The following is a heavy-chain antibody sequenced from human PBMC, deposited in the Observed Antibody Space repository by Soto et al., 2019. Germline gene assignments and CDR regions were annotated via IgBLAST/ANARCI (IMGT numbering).Heavy chain of an antibody. CDR3: AGERETSSWFLSGVEY. Sequence: QVQLVESGGGVVQPGRSLRLSCAASGLTFIRHAMHWVRQVPGKGLEWVAAISDDGSKKHYVVSVKGRFSISRDKCRNTVFLQMNSLRAEDTAVYFCAGERETSSWFLSGVEYWGQGTLVTVSS. D-gene: IGHD6-19*01. CDR2: ISDDGSKK. CDR1: GLTFIRHA. J-gene: IGHJ4*02. V-gene: IGHV3-30-3*01.